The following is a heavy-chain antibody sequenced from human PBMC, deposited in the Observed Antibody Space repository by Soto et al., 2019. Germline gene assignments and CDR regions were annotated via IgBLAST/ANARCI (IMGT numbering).Heavy chain of an antibody. J-gene: IGHJ6*03. CDR1: GDSVSSICAA. CDR3: AKSLNDYGDYGYYYYYMDV. D-gene: IGHD4-17*01. Sequence: SQTLSLTCAISGDSVSSICAAWNWIRQSPSRGLEWLGRTYYRSKWYNDYAVSVKSRITINPDTSKNQFSLQLNSVTPEDTAVYYCAKSLNDYGDYGYYYYYMDVWGKGTTVTVSS. V-gene: IGHV6-1*01. CDR2: TYYRSKWYN.